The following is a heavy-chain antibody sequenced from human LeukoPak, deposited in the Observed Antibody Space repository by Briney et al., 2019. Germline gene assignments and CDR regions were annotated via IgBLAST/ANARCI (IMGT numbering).Heavy chain of an antibody. D-gene: IGHD3-10*01. V-gene: IGHV1-24*01. CDR1: GYTLTELS. Sequence: ASVKVSCKVSGYTLTELSMHWVRQAPGKGPEWMGGFDPEDGETIYAQKFQGRVTMTEDTSTDTAYMELSSLRSEDTAVYYCATGYYGSGSPDYWGQGTLVTVSS. CDR3: ATGYYGSGSPDY. CDR2: FDPEDGET. J-gene: IGHJ4*02.